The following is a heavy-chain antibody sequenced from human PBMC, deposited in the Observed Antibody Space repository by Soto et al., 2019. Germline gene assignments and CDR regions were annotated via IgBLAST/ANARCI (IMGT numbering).Heavy chain of an antibody. J-gene: IGHJ4*02. D-gene: IGHD1-26*01. V-gene: IGHV1-18*01. CDR1: GYTFTTYD. Sequence: QARLEQSGGEVKKPGASVKVSCKTSGYTFTTYDLSWVRQVPGQGLEWMGWISTRNGDTKYTQSLQGRLTVTTDTSTSTAYMELRCLRSDDTAIDYCTSGPTGDYWGQGTLVTVSS. CDR2: ISTRNGDT. CDR3: TSGPTGDY.